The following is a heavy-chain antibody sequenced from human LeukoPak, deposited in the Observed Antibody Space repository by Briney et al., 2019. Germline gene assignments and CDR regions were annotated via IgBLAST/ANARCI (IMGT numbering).Heavy chain of an antibody. Sequence: PGGSLRLSFAASGFTFGNYWMHWVRQAPGKGLVWVSRINSDGRSISYADSVKGRITISRDNAKNTLYLQMNSLRAEDTAVYYCARVRYSYGYDWWGQGTLVTVSS. J-gene: IGHJ4*02. CDR1: GFTFGNYW. D-gene: IGHD5-18*01. CDR2: INSDGRSI. V-gene: IGHV3-74*01. CDR3: ARVRYSYGYDW.